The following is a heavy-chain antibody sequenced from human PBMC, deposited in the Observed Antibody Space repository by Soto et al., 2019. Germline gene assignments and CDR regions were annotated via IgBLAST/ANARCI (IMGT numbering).Heavy chain of an antibody. CDR2: ISASSSGI. V-gene: IGHV3-48*02. CDR1: GFTFSSYS. Sequence: EVQLVESVGGLVQPGGSLRLSCVASGFTFSSYSMNWVRQAPGKGLEWISYISASSSGIYYADSVKGRFTISRDNAENSLYLQMNSLRDEDTAVYYCVRDSNWSFDFWGQGTLVTVSP. D-gene: IGHD1-1*01. CDR3: VRDSNWSFDF. J-gene: IGHJ4*02.